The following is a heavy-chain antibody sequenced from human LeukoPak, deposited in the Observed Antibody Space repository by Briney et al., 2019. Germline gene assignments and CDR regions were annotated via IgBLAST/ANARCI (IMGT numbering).Heavy chain of an antibody. CDR1: GFTFSSYA. J-gene: IGHJ3*02. Sequence: GGSLRLSCAASGFTFSSYAMSWVRQAPGKGLEWVAFIRYDGSNTYHADSVKGRFTVSRDNSKNTLYLQMNSLRAEDTAVYYCARGRNAFDIWGQGTMVTVSS. CDR2: IRYDGSNT. V-gene: IGHV3-30*02. CDR3: ARGRNAFDI.